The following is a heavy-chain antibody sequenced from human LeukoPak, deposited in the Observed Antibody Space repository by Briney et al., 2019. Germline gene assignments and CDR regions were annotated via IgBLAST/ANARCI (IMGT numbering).Heavy chain of an antibody. D-gene: IGHD3-10*01. Sequence: SQTLSLTCTVSGGSISSGDYYWSWIRQPPGKGLEWIGEIYHSGSTNYNPSLKSRVTISVDTSKNQFSLKLSSVTAADTAVYYCARRYAFDGSGTFDYWGQGTLVTVSS. V-gene: IGHV4-30-4*01. J-gene: IGHJ4*02. CDR3: ARRYAFDGSGTFDY. CDR1: GGSISSGDYY. CDR2: IYHSGST.